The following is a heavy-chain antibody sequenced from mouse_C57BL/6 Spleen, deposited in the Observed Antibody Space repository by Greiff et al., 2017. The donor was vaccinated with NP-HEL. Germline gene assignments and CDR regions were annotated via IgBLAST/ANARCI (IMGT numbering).Heavy chain of an antibody. Sequence: QVQLQQSGPELVKPGASVKLSCKASGYTFTSYWMHWVKQRPGQGLEWIGEIDPSDSYTNYNQKFKGKSTLTVDKSSSTAYMQLSSLTSEDSAVYYCARRDDYDVDYWGQGTTLTVSS. CDR3: ARRDDYDVDY. CDR2: IDPSDSYT. CDR1: GYTFTSYW. D-gene: IGHD2-4*01. V-gene: IGHV1-69*01. J-gene: IGHJ2*01.